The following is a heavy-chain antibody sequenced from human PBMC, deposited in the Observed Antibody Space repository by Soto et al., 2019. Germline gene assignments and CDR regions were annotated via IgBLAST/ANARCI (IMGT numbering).Heavy chain of an antibody. CDR1: GYSFTSYW. CDR3: VRQGQFRSGYEVAFDM. Sequence: GESLKISCKGSGYSFTSYWIGWVRQMPGKGLEWMGIIYPGDSDTRYSPSFQGQVTISADKSISPAYRQWSSLKASDTDMYYCVRQGQFRSGYEVAFDMGGKGTRVPVS. V-gene: IGHV5-51*01. CDR2: IYPGDSDT. D-gene: IGHD5-12*01. J-gene: IGHJ3*02.